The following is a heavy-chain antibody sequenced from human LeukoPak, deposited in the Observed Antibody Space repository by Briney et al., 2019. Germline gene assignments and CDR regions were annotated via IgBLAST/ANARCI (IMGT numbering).Heavy chain of an antibody. D-gene: IGHD3-3*01. Sequence: GGSLRLSCAASAFPFSSYGMHWVRQAPGKGLEWVAVIWHDGSHKYYADSVTGRFTISRDNSKNTLYLQMNSLRAEDTAVYYCARDRPEWLFDYWGQGTLVTVSS. V-gene: IGHV3-33*01. CDR3: ARDRPEWLFDY. J-gene: IGHJ4*02. CDR2: IWHDGSHK. CDR1: AFPFSSYG.